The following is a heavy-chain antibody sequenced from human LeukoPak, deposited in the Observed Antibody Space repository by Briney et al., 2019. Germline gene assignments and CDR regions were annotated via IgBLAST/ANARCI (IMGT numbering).Heavy chain of an antibody. D-gene: IGHD1-26*01. J-gene: IGHJ4*02. V-gene: IGHV4-34*01. CDR2: INHSGST. Sequence: GSLRLSCAASGFTFSSYAMSWIRQPPGKGLEWIGEINHSGSTNYNPSLKSRVTISVDTSKNQFSLKLSSVTAADTAVYYCASAQIVGATHSDYWGQGTLVTVSS. CDR3: ASAQIVGATHSDY. CDR1: GFTFSSYA.